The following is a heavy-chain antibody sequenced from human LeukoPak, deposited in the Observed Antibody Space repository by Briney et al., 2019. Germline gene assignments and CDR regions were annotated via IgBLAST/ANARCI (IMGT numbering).Heavy chain of an antibody. Sequence: GGSLRLSCAASGFTLSSYWMSWVRQAPGKGLEWVAHIKQDGSDKYYVDSVKGRFTISRDNAKNSLYPQMNSLRAEDTAVYYCARYATSSGSRWLEPWGQGTLVTVSS. V-gene: IGHV3-7*01. D-gene: IGHD6-19*01. J-gene: IGHJ5*02. CDR1: GFTLSSYW. CDR2: IKQDGSDK. CDR3: ARYATSSGSRWLEP.